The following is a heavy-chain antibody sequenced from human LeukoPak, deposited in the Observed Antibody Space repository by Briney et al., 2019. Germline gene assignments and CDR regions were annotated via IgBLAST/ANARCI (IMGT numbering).Heavy chain of an antibody. Sequence: GGSLRLSCVASGFSFSSPAMHWVSQAPGKGLEYVSAIINNGGNTYDASSVKGKFTISRDNSKNTLYRQMGSLRTEDMAVYYCAIDRGWSFPNYGMDVWGQGTTVTVSS. CDR2: IINNGGNT. V-gene: IGHV3-64*01. CDR3: AIDRGWSFPNYGMDV. CDR1: GFSFSSPA. D-gene: IGHD2-21*01. J-gene: IGHJ6*02.